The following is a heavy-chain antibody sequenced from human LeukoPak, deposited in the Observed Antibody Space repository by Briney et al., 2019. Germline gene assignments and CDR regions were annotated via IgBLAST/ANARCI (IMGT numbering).Heavy chain of an antibody. J-gene: IGHJ2*01. V-gene: IGHV3-23*01. D-gene: IGHD4-17*01. CDR3: AKEVLDYEIPYWYFDL. Sequence: PGGSLRLSCSASGFTFTTQTMSWVGRAQGRGLDWVSAMSGSGDVTYYADSVKGRFTISRDNSKNTLYLQMSSLRAEDTAIYHCAKEVLDYEIPYWYFDLWGLGTLVTVSS. CDR2: MSGSGDVT. CDR1: GFTFTTQT.